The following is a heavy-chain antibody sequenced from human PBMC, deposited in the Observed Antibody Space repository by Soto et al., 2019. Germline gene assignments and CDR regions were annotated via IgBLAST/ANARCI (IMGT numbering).Heavy chain of an antibody. CDR3: CIRQRAVIGDYYYHGLDV. J-gene: IGHJ6*02. CDR1: GFTLSGSA. CDR2: IRSKANSYAT. V-gene: IGHV3-73*01. D-gene: IGHD3-16*02. Sequence: RRSLRLSCAPSGFTLSGSAIHWVRQASGKSQQWGARIRSKANSYATAYAATVKGRFTFSRDDSKNTAYLPMNTLKTEDTAVYYCCIRQRAVIGDYYYHGLDVWGQGSTVTVS.